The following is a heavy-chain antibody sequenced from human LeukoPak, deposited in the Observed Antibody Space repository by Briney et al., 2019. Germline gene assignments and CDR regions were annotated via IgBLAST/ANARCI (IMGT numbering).Heavy chain of an antibody. V-gene: IGHV4-59*01. CDR1: GGSINSDY. CDR3: AXVGXMXXIXXXXXDI. Sequence: SETLSLTCTVSGGSINSDYWNWIRQPPGKGLEWIGYIYHLGSTNYNPSLKSRVTISLDTSKKQFSLKLTSVTAADTAIYYCAXVGXMXXIXXXXXDIWXXGTMVTVS. J-gene: IGHJ3*02. CDR2: IYHLGST.